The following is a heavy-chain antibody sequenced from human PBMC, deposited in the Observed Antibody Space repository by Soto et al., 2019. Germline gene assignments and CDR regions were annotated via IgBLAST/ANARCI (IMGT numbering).Heavy chain of an antibody. CDR1: GFTFVGYG. CDR2: ISYDGSNK. J-gene: IGHJ4*02. D-gene: IGHD6-19*01. CDR3: AKERTLGIAVSGTGLDY. V-gene: IGHV3-30*18. Sequence: QVQLVESGGGVVQPGRSLRLSCAAPGFTFVGYGIYWVRQAPGQGREWVAVISYDGSNKYYADSVKGRFTISRDNSKNTLYLQMNNLRAEDTAIYYCAKERTLGIAVSGTGLDYWGQGTLVTVSS.